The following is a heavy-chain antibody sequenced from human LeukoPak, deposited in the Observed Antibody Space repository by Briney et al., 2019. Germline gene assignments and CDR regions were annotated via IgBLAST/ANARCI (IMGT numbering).Heavy chain of an antibody. J-gene: IGHJ4*02. D-gene: IGHD3-22*01. Sequence: QPGGSLRLSCAASGFTFSSYAMSWVRQAPGKGLEWVSDISGSGRNTYYADSVKGRFTISRDNSKNTLYLQMNSLRAEDTAVYYCAKAYYDARGSHFDYWGQGTLVTVSS. CDR3: AKAYYDARGSHFDY. V-gene: IGHV3-23*01. CDR1: GFTFSSYA. CDR2: ISGSGRNT.